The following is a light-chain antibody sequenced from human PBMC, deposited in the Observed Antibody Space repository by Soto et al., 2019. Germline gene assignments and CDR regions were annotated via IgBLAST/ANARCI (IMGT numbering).Light chain of an antibody. V-gene: IGLV1-44*01. Sequence: QSALTQPPSASGTPGQRVTISCSGGTTNIGSNTVSWYQQFPGTAPKLLIYNNNQRPSGVPDRFSGSKSGTSASLAISGLQSEDEADYYCATWDDRLNGRVVFGGGTKVTVL. CDR2: NNN. J-gene: IGLJ2*01. CDR1: TTNIGSNT. CDR3: ATWDDRLNGRVV.